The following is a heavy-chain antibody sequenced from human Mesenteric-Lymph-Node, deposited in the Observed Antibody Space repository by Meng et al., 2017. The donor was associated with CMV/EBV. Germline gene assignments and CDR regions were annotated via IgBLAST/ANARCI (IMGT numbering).Heavy chain of an antibody. CDR1: RFTFSSYS. V-gene: IGHV3-21*05. J-gene: IGHJ4*02. D-gene: IGHD1-26*01. CDR3: AREGSRVGATKQKDHYFDY. CDR2: ISSSSSYI. Sequence: GESLKISCAASRFTFSSYSMNWVRQAPGKGLEWVSYISSSSSYIYYADLVKGRFTISRDNAKNSLYLQMNSLRDEDTAVYYCAREGSRVGATKQKDHYFDYWGQGTLVTVS.